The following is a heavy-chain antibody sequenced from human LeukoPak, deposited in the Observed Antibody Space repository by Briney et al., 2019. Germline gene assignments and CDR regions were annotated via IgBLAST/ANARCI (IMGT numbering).Heavy chain of an antibody. Sequence: PGGSLRLSCAASGFTFSTHSMVWVRQAPGKGLECVSYISSSSSTIYYADSVKGRFTISRDNAENSVYLQMNSLRAEDTAVYYCLWVETYAYYDSWGQGTLVTVSS. CDR2: ISSSSSTI. J-gene: IGHJ4*02. CDR1: GFTFSTHS. CDR3: LWVETYAYYDS. V-gene: IGHV3-48*01. D-gene: IGHD4-23*01.